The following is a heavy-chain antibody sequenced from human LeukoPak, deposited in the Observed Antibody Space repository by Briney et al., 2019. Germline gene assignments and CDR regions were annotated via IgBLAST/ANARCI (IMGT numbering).Heavy chain of an antibody. CDR1: GGSIDGFY. CDR2: IHYTGTT. CDR3: ARLARLTLIRGVTGYHSLDV. D-gene: IGHD3-10*01. V-gene: IGHV4-59*01. Sequence: PSETLSLTCTVSGGSIDGFYWSWIRLPPGGGLEWIGYIHYTGTTNYNPSLKSRLTISVDTSKNQFSLKLSSVTAADTAIYYCARLARLTLIRGVTGYHSLDVWGIGIKVTVSA. J-gene: IGHJ6*04.